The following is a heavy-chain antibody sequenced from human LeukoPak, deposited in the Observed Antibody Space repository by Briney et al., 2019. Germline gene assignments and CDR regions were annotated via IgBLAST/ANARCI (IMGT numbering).Heavy chain of an antibody. CDR2: ISNSGGAI. D-gene: IGHD3-3*01. Sequence: GGSLRLSCAASGFTFSNYNMNWVRQAPGKGLEWVSYISNSGGAIYYADSVKGRFTISRDNAKNSLYLQMNSLRAEDTAVYYCARDWRGYSDLWGRGTLVTVSS. J-gene: IGHJ2*01. CDR1: GFTFSNYN. CDR3: ARDWRGYSDL. V-gene: IGHV3-48*03.